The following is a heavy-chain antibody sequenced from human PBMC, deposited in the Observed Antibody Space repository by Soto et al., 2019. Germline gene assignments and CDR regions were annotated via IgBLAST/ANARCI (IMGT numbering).Heavy chain of an antibody. D-gene: IGHD2-15*01. CDR3: ALGSMAVVPEY. CDR2: VYYGDSI. Sequence: SEPLSLTCTASGGSLSSYYWSWIRQPPGKGLENLGYVYYGDSINYNPSFRSGVTISVDTSRNQFFLTLNSMTAADTAVYYCALGSMAVVPEYWGEGTLVTVS. V-gene: IGHV4-59*08. J-gene: IGHJ4*02. CDR1: GGSLSSYY.